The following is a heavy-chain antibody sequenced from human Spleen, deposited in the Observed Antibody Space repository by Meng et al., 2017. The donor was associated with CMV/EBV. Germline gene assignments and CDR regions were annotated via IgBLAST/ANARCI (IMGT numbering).Heavy chain of an antibody. V-gene: IGHV4-39*01. D-gene: IGHD2-2*02. CDR2: IYYSGST. CDR3: ARYQLLYRRGMDV. J-gene: IGHJ6*02. CDR1: GGSISNSDYY. Sequence: GSLRLSCTVSGGSISNSDYYWGWIRQPPGKGLEWIGSIYYSGSTYYKPSLKSRVTMSVDTSKNQFSLKLSSVTAADAAVYYCARYQLLYRRGMDVWGQGTTVTVSS.